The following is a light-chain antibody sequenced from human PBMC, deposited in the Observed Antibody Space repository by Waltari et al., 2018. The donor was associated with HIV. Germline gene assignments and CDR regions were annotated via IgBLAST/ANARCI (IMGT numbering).Light chain of an antibody. J-gene: IGKJ3*01. Sequence: DIQMPQSPSSLSASVGDRVTIPSRASQNISSYLNWYQQKPGKGPNLLIYAASSLQSGAPSRFSGSGSGTNFTLTISSLQAEDVAVYYCQQYYSTPWNFGPGTRVDIK. CDR1: QNISSY. CDR2: AAS. CDR3: QQYYSTPWN. V-gene: IGKV1-39*01.